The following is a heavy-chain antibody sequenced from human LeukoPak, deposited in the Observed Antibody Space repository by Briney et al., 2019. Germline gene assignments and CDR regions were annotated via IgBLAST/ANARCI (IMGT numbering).Heavy chain of an antibody. CDR2: VSSSSSYI. J-gene: IGHJ4*02. D-gene: IGHD3-10*01. CDR3: ARADTAGSGSYDYSYYFDY. CDR1: GFTFSSCG. Sequence: GGTLRLSCAASGFTFSSCGLSWVRQAPGKGLEWVSSVSSSSSYIYYADSVKGRSTISRDNAKNSLYLQMNSLRAEDTAVYYCARADTAGSGSYDYSYYFDYWGQGTLVTVSS. V-gene: IGHV3-21*01.